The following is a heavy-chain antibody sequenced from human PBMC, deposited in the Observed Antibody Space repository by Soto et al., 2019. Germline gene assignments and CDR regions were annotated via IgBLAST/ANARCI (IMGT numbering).Heavy chain of an antibody. D-gene: IGHD1-1*01. V-gene: IGHV3-48*02. J-gene: IGHJ6*02. CDR1: GFTLRCYS. CDR2: ISSSSSTI. Sequence: GGSLKLSCAPPGFTLRCYSINLGRPAPGKGLEWVSYISSSSSTIYYADSVKGRFTISRDNAKNSLYLQMNSLRDEDTAVYYCAREITLYKWNVEGYYGMGVWGQGTTVTVSS. CDR3: AREITLYKWNVEGYYGMGV.